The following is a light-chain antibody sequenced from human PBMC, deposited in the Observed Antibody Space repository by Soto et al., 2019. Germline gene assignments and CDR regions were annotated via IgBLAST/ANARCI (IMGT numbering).Light chain of an antibody. J-gene: IGKJ2*01. CDR3: QQYNNWPPRYT. CDR1: QGVCRA. CDR2: DSS. V-gene: IGKV3-15*01. Sequence: DIMLFQSPATLSVSPGETSTLTCGATQGVCRALAWYQYVPGQAPRLLIYDSSTRATGVPARFIGSVYGTQFTLTINSLQSEDFAVYYCQQYNNWPPRYTFGQGTRRQI.